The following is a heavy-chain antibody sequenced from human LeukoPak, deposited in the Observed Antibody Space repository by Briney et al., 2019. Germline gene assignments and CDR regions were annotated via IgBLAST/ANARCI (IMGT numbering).Heavy chain of an antibody. V-gene: IGHV3-7*05. D-gene: IGHD3-22*01. Sequence: QPGGSLRLSCAASAFTFRSFWMSWVRQAPGKGLEWVANIKQDGGEKYYVDSVKGRFTISRDNAKNSLFLQMNSLRAEDTAVYYCARAGGYYYDSSGYYYAEEYYFDYWGQGTLVTVSS. CDR1: AFTFRSFW. CDR3: ARAGGYYYDSSGYYYAEEYYFDY. J-gene: IGHJ4*02. CDR2: IKQDGGEK.